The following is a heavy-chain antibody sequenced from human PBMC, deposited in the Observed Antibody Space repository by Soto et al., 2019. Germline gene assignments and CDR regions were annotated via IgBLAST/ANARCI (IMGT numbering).Heavy chain of an antibody. CDR3: ARDDMRAGDVDPTSRLYGYHSYGMDV. CDR1: GGNFSTYG. CDR2: ILPIFGTT. V-gene: IGHV1-69*12. Sequence: QVQLVQSGAEVKKPGSSVKISCKASGGNFSTYGISWVRQAPGQGLEWMGGILPIFGTTNYAQKFQGRVTVTADHSTSTAYMELRSLKSEDTGIYYCARDDMRAGDVDPTSRLYGYHSYGMDVWGHGTTVTVSS. D-gene: IGHD4-17*01. J-gene: IGHJ6*02.